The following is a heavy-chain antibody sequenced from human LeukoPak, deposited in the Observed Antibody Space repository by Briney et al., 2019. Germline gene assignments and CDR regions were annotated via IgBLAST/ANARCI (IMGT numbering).Heavy chain of an antibody. J-gene: IGHJ6*02. Sequence: SETLSLTCTVSGGSISSYYWSWIRQPPGKGLEWIGYIYYSGSTNYNPSLKSRVTISVDTSKNQFSLKLSSVTAADTAVYYCARDYFGYSSSSGVVEYYYGMDVWGQGTTVTVSS. CDR1: GGSISSYY. CDR3: ARDYFGYSSSSGVVEYYYGMDV. CDR2: IYYSGST. D-gene: IGHD6-6*01. V-gene: IGHV4-59*01.